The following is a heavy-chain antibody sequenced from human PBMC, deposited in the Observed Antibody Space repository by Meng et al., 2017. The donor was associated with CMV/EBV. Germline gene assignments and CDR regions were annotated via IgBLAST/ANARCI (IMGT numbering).Heavy chain of an antibody. CDR3: AKDDSQLLYRDPYYYYGMDV. J-gene: IGHJ6*02. D-gene: IGHD2-2*02. Sequence: GGSLRLSCAASGFTVSSNYMSWVRQAPGKGLEWVSVIYSGGSTYYADSVTGRFTISRDNSKNTLYLQMNSLRAEDTAVYYCAKDDSQLLYRDPYYYYGMDVWGQGTTVTVSS. V-gene: IGHV3-53*05. CDR2: IYSGGST. CDR1: GFTVSSNY.